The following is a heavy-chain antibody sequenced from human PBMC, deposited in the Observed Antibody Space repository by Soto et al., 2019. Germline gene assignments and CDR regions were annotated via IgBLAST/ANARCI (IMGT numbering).Heavy chain of an antibody. D-gene: IGHD2-15*01. Sequence: PSEILSLTCAVYGGSFSGYYWSWIRQPPGKGLEWIGEINHSGSTNYKSSLKSRVTISVDTSKNQFSLKLSSVTAADTAMYYCARARYCSGGLCYSDYWGQGILVTVSS. V-gene: IGHV4-34*01. CDR1: GGSFSGYY. J-gene: IGHJ4*02. CDR3: ARARYCSGGLCYSDY. CDR2: INHSGST.